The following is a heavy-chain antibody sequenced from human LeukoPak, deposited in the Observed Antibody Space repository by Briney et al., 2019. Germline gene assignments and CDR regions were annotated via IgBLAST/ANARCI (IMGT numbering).Heavy chain of an antibody. CDR2: IYTSRST. CDR3: ARDLMDGWFGELFPPGGFDP. J-gene: IGHJ5*02. CDR1: GGSISSYY. Sequence: SETLSLTCTVSGGSISSYYWSWIRQPAGKGLEWIGRIYTSRSTNYNPSLKSRVTISVDTSKNQFSLKLGSVTAADTAVYYCARDLMDGWFGELFPPGGFDPWGQGTLVTVSS. V-gene: IGHV4-4*07. D-gene: IGHD3-10*01.